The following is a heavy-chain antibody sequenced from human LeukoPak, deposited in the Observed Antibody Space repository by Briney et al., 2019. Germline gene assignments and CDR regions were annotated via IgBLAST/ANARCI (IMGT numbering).Heavy chain of an antibody. D-gene: IGHD5-18*01. CDR1: GFTFSIYT. J-gene: IGHJ4*02. CDR3: ARTATRYSYQFVY. V-gene: IGHV3-21*01. Sequence: PEGSLRLSCAASGFTFSIYTLTWVRQAPGKGVEWVSSISSSSTSIYYAASVKGRYTISRDNAKNSLYLQMNSLRAEDSAVYYCARTATRYSYQFVYWGQGTRVTVPS. CDR2: ISSSSTSI.